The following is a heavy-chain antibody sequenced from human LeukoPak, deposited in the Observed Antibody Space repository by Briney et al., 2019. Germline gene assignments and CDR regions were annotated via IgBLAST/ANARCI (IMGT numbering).Heavy chain of an antibody. CDR3: ARGLYDSSGYYPGVLVC. D-gene: IGHD3-22*01. V-gene: IGHV4-34*01. Sequence: SETLSLTCAVYGGSFSGYYWSWIRQPPGKGLEWIGEINHSGSTNYNPSLKGRVTISVDTSKNQFSLKLSSVTAADTAVYYCARGLYDSSGYYPGVLVCWGQGTLVTVSS. CDR2: INHSGST. CDR1: GGSFSGYY. J-gene: IGHJ4*02.